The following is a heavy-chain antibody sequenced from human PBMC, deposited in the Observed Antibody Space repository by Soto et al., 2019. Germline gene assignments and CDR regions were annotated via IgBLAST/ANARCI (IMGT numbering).Heavy chain of an antibody. CDR2: ISANDGGT. CDR3: ARVGGRHLRPLEP. V-gene: IGHV1-18*01. D-gene: IGHD1-26*01. CDR1: DSVFVTSV. J-gene: IGHJ4*01. Sequence: QALLEQSGPEVKKPGDSVRISCWLYDSVFVTSVITWLRQAPGQGLEWMGWISANDGGTLSAMKFTDRLVMSTDPMRNMADLQLWDVTSGDSSVYFCARVGGRHLRPLEPWGHGTPVTVSS.